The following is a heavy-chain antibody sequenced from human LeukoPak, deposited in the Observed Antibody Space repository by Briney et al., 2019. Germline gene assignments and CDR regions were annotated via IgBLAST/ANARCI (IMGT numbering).Heavy chain of an antibody. J-gene: IGHJ4*02. V-gene: IGHV1-69*05. CDR2: IIPIFGTA. D-gene: IGHD6-13*01. Sequence: SVKVSCKASGGTFSSYAISWVRQAPGQGLEWMGGIIPIFGTANYAQKFQGRVTITTDESTSTAYMELSSLRSEDTAVYYCASPRPYSSSWYYFDYWGREPWSPSPQ. CDR3: ASPRPYSSSWYYFDY. CDR1: GGTFSSYA.